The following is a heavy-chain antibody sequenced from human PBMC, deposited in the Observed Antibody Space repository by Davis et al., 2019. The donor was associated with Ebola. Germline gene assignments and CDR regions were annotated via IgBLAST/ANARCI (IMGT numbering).Heavy chain of an antibody. V-gene: IGHV1-18*01. CDR2: ISGFNANT. Sequence: ASVKVSCKASGYTFTSYGISWVRQAPGQGLEWMGWISGFNANTKYAQKVQGRVTMTTDPSTSTAYMELSSLRSEDTAVYYCARDLGIAVAGTGDYWGQGTLVTVSS. D-gene: IGHD6-19*01. J-gene: IGHJ4*02. CDR1: GYTFTSYG. CDR3: ARDLGIAVAGTGDY.